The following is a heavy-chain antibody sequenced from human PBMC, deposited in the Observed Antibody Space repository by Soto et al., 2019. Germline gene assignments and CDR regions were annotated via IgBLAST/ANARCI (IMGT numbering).Heavy chain of an antibody. CDR1: GFTFSTSA. CDR3: AKGGGRFYASFDS. Sequence: LRLSCAASGFTFSTSAMSWVRQAPGKGLEWVSSIRGGYNTTYYADSVRGRLTLSRDISDNTLHLQMNSLRAEDTAIYYCAKGGGRFYASFDSWGQGILVTVSS. D-gene: IGHD3-3*01. CDR2: IRGGYNTT. J-gene: IGHJ4*02. V-gene: IGHV3-23*01.